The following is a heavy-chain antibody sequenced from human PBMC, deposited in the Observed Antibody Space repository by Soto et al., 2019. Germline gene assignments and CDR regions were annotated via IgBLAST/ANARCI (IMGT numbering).Heavy chain of an antibody. CDR1: GGSVSSGSYY. Sequence: SETLSLTCTVSGGSVSSGSYYWSWIRQPAGKGLEWIGYIYYRGNTNYNPSLKSRVTISVDTSKNQFLLSLTSVTDADTAVYYCATGGVSAASDYYNRLDVWGQGTTVTVSS. J-gene: IGHJ6*02. V-gene: IGHV4-61*01. D-gene: IGHD2-2*01. CDR2: IYYRGNT. CDR3: ATGGVSAASDYYNRLDV.